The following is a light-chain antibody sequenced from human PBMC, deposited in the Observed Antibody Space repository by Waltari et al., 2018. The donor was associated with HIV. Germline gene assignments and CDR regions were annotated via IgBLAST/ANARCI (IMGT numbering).Light chain of an antibody. Sequence: QSALTQPASLSGSPGQSITVSCTGTSSDVGSYNLFSWYQQHPGKAPKLMIYEVSKRPSGVSNRFSGSKSGNTASLTISGLQAEDEADYYCCSYAGSSTLVFGGGTKLSVL. CDR3: CSYAGSSTLV. J-gene: IGLJ2*01. CDR1: SSDVGSYNL. V-gene: IGLV2-23*02. CDR2: EVS.